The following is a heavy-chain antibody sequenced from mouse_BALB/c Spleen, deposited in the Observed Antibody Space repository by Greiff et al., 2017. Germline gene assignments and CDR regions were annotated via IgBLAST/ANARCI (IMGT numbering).Heavy chain of an antibody. D-gene: IGHD2-4*01. CDR2: IDPSDSET. V-gene: IGHV1-69*02. CDR1: GYTFTSYW. Sequence: QVQLQQPGAELVKPGAPVKLSCKASGYTFTSYWMNWVKQRPGRGLEWIGRIDPSDSETHYNQKFKDKATLTVDKSSSTAYIQLSSLTSEDSAVYYCARWNYDYDGYFDVWGAGTTVTVSS. J-gene: IGHJ1*01. CDR3: ARWNYDYDGYFDV.